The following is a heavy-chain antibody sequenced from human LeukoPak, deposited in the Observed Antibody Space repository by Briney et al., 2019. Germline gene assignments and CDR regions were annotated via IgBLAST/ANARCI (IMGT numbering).Heavy chain of an antibody. V-gene: IGHV3-30*02. Sequence: GGSLRLSCAASGFTFSSYGMHWVRQAPGKGLEWVAFIRYDGSNKYYADSVKGRFTISRDNSKNTLYLQMNNLRADDTAVYYCVKKGQADDDGKPDWGQGTLVTVSS. CDR3: VKKGQADDDGKPD. D-gene: IGHD1-1*01. CDR1: GFTFSSYG. CDR2: IRYDGSNK. J-gene: IGHJ4*02.